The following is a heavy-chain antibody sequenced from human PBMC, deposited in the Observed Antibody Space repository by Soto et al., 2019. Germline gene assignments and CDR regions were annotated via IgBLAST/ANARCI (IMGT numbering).Heavy chain of an antibody. D-gene: IGHD2-2*01. V-gene: IGHV3-30*18. CDR1: GFTFSRYG. CDR2: ISDDGSNK. J-gene: IGHJ4*02. CDR3: ANYCRSTSCFSGGLEN. Sequence: QVQLVESGGGVVPPARSLRLSCAASGFTFSRYGMHWVRQAPGKGLEWVAVISDDGSNKYYADSVKGRFTISRDNSKNTLYLQMNSMRAEDTAVYYCANYCRSTSCFSGGLENWGQGTRVTVSS.